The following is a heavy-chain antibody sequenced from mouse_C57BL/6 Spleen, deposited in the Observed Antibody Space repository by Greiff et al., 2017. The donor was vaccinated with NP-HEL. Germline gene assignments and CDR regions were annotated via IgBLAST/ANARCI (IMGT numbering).Heavy chain of an antibody. CDR1: GFTFSSYA. J-gene: IGHJ4*01. V-gene: IGHV5-9-1*02. Sequence: EVKLVESGEGLVKPGGSLKLSCAASGFTFSSYAMSWVRQTPEKRLEWVAYISSGGDYIYYADTVKGRFTISRDNARNTLYLQMSSLKSEDTAMYYCTRDLFYYGSSYDYYAMDYWGQGTSVTVSS. CDR3: TRDLFYYGSSYDYYAMDY. D-gene: IGHD1-1*01. CDR2: ISSGGDYI.